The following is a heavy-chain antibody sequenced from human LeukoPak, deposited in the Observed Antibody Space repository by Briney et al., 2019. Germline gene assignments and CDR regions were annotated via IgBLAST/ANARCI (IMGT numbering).Heavy chain of an antibody. Sequence: PSETLSLTCTVSGGSISSSSYYWGWIRQPPGKGLEWIGNINYSGRTYYNPSLKSRVTISEDPSKNQFYLELSSVAAADTAVYYWARDGSDNWGQFDYWGQGTLATVSS. D-gene: IGHD1-1*01. J-gene: IGHJ4*02. V-gene: IGHV4-39*07. CDR1: GGSISSSSYY. CDR3: ARDGSDNWGQFDY. CDR2: INYSGRT.